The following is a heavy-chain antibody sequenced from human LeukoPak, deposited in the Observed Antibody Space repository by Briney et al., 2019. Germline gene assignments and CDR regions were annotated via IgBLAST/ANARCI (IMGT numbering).Heavy chain of an antibody. CDR3: AREGPYLVRGVIGWFDP. CDR2: INTNTGNP. Sequence: ASVRVSCKASGYTFTSYAMNWVRQAPGQGLEWMGWINTNTGNPTYAQGFTGRFVFSLDTSVSTAYLQISSLKAEDTAVYYCAREGPYLVRGVIGWFDPWGQGTLVTVSS. D-gene: IGHD3-10*01. V-gene: IGHV7-4-1*02. J-gene: IGHJ5*02. CDR1: GYTFTSYA.